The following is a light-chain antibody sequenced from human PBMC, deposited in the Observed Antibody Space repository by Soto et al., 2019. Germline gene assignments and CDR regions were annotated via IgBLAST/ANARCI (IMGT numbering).Light chain of an antibody. J-gene: IGLJ2*01. Sequence: QSALTQPASVSGSPGQSITISCAGTMRDVGAFNLVSWYQQHPGRAPQLIIYEVRNRPSGISFRFSGSKSGNTASLSISGLQAEDEADYYCSSYTSKSSLIFGGGTKLTVL. CDR3: SSYTSKSSLI. CDR2: EVR. V-gene: IGLV2-14*01. CDR1: MRDVGAFNL.